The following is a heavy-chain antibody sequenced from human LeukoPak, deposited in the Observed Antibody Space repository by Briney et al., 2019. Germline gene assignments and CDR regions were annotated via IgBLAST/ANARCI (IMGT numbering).Heavy chain of an antibody. CDR2: INPNSGGT. J-gene: IGHJ4*02. V-gene: IGHV1-2*02. CDR1: GYTFTGYY. Sequence: ASVKVSCKAFGYTFTGYYMHWVRQAPGQGLEWMGWINPNSGGTNYAQKFQGRVTMTRDTSISTAYMELSRLRSDDTAVYYCARALSIAAADQLSHGYWGQGTLVTVSS. D-gene: IGHD6-13*01. CDR3: ARALSIAAADQLSHGY.